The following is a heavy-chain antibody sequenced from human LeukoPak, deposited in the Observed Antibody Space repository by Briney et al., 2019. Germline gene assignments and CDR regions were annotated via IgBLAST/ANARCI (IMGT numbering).Heavy chain of an antibody. D-gene: IGHD3-3*02. J-gene: IGHJ4*02. CDR3: ARDSSSFPNYFDF. CDR2: LYSSGIT. Sequence: PGGSLRLSCAASGFTVSSTYMSWVRQAQGQVLEWVSLLYSSGITFYAESVQGRFTISRDNSKNTLYLQMNSLRAEDTAIYYCARDSSSFPNYFDFWGQGTLATVSS. CDR1: GFTVSSTY. V-gene: IGHV3-53*01.